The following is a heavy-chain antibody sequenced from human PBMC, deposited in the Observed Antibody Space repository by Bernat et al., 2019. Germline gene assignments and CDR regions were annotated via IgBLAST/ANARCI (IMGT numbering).Heavy chain of an antibody. J-gene: IGHJ6*02. D-gene: IGHD1-14*01. CDR1: GFTFSSYS. CDR2: ISSSSSYI. CDR3: ARDLRAVDPNRYYYGMDV. Sequence: EVQLVESGGGLVKPGGSLRLSCAASGFTFSSYSMNWVRQAPGKGLEWVSSISSSSSYIYYADSVKGRFTISRDNTKNSLYLQMNSLRAEDTAVYYCARDLRAVDPNRYYYGMDVWGQGTTVTVSS. V-gene: IGHV3-21*01.